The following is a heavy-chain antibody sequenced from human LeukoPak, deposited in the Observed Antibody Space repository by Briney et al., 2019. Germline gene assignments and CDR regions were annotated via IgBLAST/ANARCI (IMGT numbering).Heavy chain of an antibody. D-gene: IGHD6-6*01. CDR1: GFTFSSYA. J-gene: IGHJ4*02. CDR3: AKDRGVTVATRPPHDY. CDR2: IGGSGGST. V-gene: IGHV3-23*01. Sequence: GGSLRLSCAASGFTFSSYAMSWARQAAGKGLEWVSAIGGSGGSTYYAESVKGRFTISRDNSKNTLYLQMNSLRAEDTAVYYCAKDRGVTVATRPPHDYWGQGTLVTVSS.